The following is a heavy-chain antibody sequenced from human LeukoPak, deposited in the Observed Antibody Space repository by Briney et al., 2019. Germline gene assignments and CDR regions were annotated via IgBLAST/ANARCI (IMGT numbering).Heavy chain of an antibody. D-gene: IGHD5-18*01. CDR3: ARGYAYGPNYYFDY. V-gene: IGHV4-59*01. CDR2: IYYSGST. Sequence: SETLSLTCSFSGGSISNYYWSWVRQPPGKGLEWIGYIYYSGSTDYNPSLKSRVTISIDTSKNHFSLRLSSVTAADTASYYRARGYAYGPNYYFDYWGQGTLVTVSS. J-gene: IGHJ4*02. CDR1: GGSISNYY.